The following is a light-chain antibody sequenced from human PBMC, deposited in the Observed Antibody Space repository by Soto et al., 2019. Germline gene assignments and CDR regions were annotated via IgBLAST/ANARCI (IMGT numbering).Light chain of an antibody. CDR3: QEYNYWRALYT. V-gene: IGKV3-15*01. CDR1: QSVSSY. CDR2: DAS. Sequence: EIVMTQSPATLSVSPGERATLSCRASQSVSSYLAWYQQKPGLPPRLLIYDASTRATGMPDRFSGSGSGTDFTLTISTLHFADFAVYYWQEYNYWRALYTFGRGAKLEIK. J-gene: IGKJ2*01.